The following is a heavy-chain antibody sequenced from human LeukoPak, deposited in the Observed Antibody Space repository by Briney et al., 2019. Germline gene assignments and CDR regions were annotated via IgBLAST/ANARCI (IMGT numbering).Heavy chain of an antibody. V-gene: IGHV4-38-2*02. CDR3: ARARGSYRDDAFDI. CDR1: GYSISSGYY. J-gene: IGHJ3*02. D-gene: IGHD1-26*01. CDR2: IYHSGST. Sequence: SETLSLTCTVSGYSISSGYYWGWIRQPPGKGLEWIGSIYHSGSTYYNPSLKSRVTISVDTSKNQFSLKPSSVTAADTAVYYCARARGSYRDDAFDIWGQGTMVTVSS.